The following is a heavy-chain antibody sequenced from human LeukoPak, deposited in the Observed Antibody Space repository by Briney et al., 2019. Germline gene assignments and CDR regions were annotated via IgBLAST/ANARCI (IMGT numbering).Heavy chain of an antibody. CDR3: ARVSSGWHGYLDY. J-gene: IGHJ4*02. CDR2: INAGNGNA. CDR1: GYTFTSYA. D-gene: IGHD6-25*01. V-gene: IGHV1-3*01. Sequence: ASVKVSCTASGYTFTSYAMHWVRRAPGQRLEWMGWINAGNGNATYTQKFQDRVTFTRDTSASTAYMDLSSLRSEDTAVYYCARVSSGWHGYLDYWGQGTPVTVSS.